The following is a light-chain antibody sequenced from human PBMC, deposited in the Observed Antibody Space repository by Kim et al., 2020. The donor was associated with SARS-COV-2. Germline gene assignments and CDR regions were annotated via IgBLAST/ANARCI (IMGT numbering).Light chain of an antibody. Sequence: EIVVTQSPASLSVSPGERVTLSCRASQNVGNNLAWHLQKSGQAPRLLVYGASIRATGVPARFSGSGSGTEFTLTISSLQSEDFAVYYCQQYDRFPWTFGQGTKVDIK. CDR1: QNVGNN. CDR3: QQYDRFPWT. CDR2: GAS. J-gene: IGKJ1*01. V-gene: IGKV3-15*01.